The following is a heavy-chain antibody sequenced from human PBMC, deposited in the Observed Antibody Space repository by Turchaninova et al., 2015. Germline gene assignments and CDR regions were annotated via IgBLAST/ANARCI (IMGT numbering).Heavy chain of an antibody. V-gene: IGHV3-30*02. Sequence: QVQLVESGGGVVQPGGSLRLSCAASEFTFSSYGMHWVRQAPGKGRDWVGFIRYDGNSKYYADPVKCRFTISRDNSKNTLFLQMNSLRAEDTAVYYCAKCGYSYASPDYWGQGTLVTVSS. D-gene: IGHD5-18*01. CDR3: AKCGYSYASPDY. J-gene: IGHJ4*02. CDR2: IRYDGNSK. CDR1: EFTFSSYG.